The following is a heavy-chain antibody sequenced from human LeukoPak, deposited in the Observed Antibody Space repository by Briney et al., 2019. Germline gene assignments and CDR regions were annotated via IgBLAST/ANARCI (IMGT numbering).Heavy chain of an antibody. J-gene: IGHJ3*02. CDR2: IYYSGST. CDR1: GGSISSGGYY. D-gene: IGHD5-18*01. CDR3: ARVGYSYGFSPDAFDI. V-gene: IGHV4-31*03. Sequence: SQTLSLTCTVSGGSISSGGYYWSWIRQHPGKGLEWIGYIYYSGSTYYNPSLKSRVTISVDTSKNQFSLKLSSVTAADTAVYYCARVGYSYGFSPDAFDIWGQGTMVTVSS.